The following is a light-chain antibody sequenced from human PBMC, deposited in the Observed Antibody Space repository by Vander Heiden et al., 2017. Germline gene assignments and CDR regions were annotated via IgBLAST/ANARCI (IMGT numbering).Light chain of an antibody. CDR1: QSLLDSDGKTF. Sequence: DIVMTQTPLSLSVTPGQPASISCQSRQSLLDSDGKTFLYWYLQKPGQPPQLLIYEVSNRFSGVSDRFSGSGSGTEFTLKISRVEAEDVGVYYCMQCRQPPFTFGPGTKVDIK. CDR3: MQCRQPPFT. CDR2: EVS. V-gene: IGKV2D-29*01. J-gene: IGKJ3*01.